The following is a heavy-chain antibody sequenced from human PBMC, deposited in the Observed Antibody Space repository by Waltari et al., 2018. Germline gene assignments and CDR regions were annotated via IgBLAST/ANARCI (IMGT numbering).Heavy chain of an antibody. Sequence: EVQLLESGGGLVQPGGSLRLSCAASGFTFSSYSMSLVRPAPGKGLEWVSAISGSGGSTYYADSVKGRFTISRDKSKNTLYLQMNSLRAEDTAVYYCAKVDPYTTYGMDVWGQGTTVTVSS. CDR1: GFTFSSYS. V-gene: IGHV3-23*01. CDR2: ISGSGGST. D-gene: IGHD1-1*01. CDR3: AKVDPYTTYGMDV. J-gene: IGHJ6*02.